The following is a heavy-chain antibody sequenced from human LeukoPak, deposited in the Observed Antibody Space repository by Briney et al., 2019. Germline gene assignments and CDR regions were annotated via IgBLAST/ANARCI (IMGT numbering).Heavy chain of an antibody. V-gene: IGHV1-69*13. CDR1: GGTFSSYA. CDR3: ARGWLAETTVVTPYNY. CDR2: IIPVLGTA. D-gene: IGHD4-23*01. J-gene: IGHJ4*02. Sequence: ASVKVSCKASGGTFSSYAISWVRQAPGQGLEWTGGIIPVLGTANYAQKFQGRVTITAVESMSTAYMELSSLRSEDTAVYYCARGWLAETTVVTPYNYWGQGTLVTVSS.